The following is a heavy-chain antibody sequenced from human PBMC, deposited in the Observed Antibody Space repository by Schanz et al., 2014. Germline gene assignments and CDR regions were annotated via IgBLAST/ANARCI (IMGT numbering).Heavy chain of an antibody. CDR2: IYYSGTT. D-gene: IGHD3-16*01. V-gene: IGHV4-59*01. CDR3: ARHGGIPYYPMDV. J-gene: IGHJ6*02. Sequence: QVRLQESGPGLVRPSVTLSLTCTVSGDSITHFYWSWIRQSPGKGLEWIGSIYYSGTTNYSPSLNSRVTISLDMSKKSFSLNLSSVTTADAAVYYCARHGGIPYYPMDVWGQGTTVTVSS. CDR1: GDSITHFY.